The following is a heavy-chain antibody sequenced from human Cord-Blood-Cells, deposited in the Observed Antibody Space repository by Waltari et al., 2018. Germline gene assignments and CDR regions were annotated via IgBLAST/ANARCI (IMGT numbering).Heavy chain of an antibody. J-gene: IGHJ3*02. CDR3: ATRDIVATILTDDAFDI. CDR1: GYTRTALS. Sequence: QVQLVQSGAEVKKPGASVKVSCKVSGYTRTALSMHWVRQAPGKGLEWMGGFDPEDGETIYAQKFQGRVTMTEDTSTDTAYMELSSLRSEDTAVYYCATRDIVATILTDDAFDIWGQGTMVTVSS. CDR2: FDPEDGET. D-gene: IGHD5-12*01. V-gene: IGHV1-24*01.